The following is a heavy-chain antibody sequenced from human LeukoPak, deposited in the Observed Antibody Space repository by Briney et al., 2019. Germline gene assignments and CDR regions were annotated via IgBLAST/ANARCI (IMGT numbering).Heavy chain of an antibody. V-gene: IGHV3-23*01. J-gene: IGHJ4*02. CDR2: ISGSGGST. D-gene: IGHD3-22*01. Sequence: GGSLRLSCAASGFTFSSYAMSWVRQAPGKGLEWVSAISGSGGSTYYADSVKGRFTISRDNAKNSLYLQMNSLRAEDTAVYYCARATWDSSGYYYAYWGQGTLVTVSS. CDR1: GFTFSSYA. CDR3: ARATWDSSGYYYAY.